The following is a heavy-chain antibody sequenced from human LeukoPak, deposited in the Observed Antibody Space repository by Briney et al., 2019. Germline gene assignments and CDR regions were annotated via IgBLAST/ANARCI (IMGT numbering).Heavy chain of an antibody. J-gene: IGHJ3*02. CDR1: GYTFTSYG. CDR2: ISAYNGNT. Sequence: ASVKVSCKASGYTFTSYGISWVRQAPGQGLEWMGWISAYNGNTNYAQKLQGRVTMTTDTSTSTAYMELRSLRSDDTAVYYCARVPPDCYDSSGYFEPFDIWGQGTMVTVSS. V-gene: IGHV1-18*01. D-gene: IGHD3-22*01. CDR3: ARVPPDCYDSSGYFEPFDI.